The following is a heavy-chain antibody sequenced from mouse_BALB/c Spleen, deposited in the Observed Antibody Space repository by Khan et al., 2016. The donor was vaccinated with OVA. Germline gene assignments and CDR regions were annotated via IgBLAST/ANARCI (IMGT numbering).Heavy chain of an antibody. Sequence: QVQLQQSGAELAKPGASVKMSCKASGYTFINYWIPWVKQRPGQGLEWIGYINPSTGYTEYNQNFKDKATLTADKSSSTAYMQLSSLTSEDSAVYYCARRGLRGDFDYWGQGTTLTVSS. J-gene: IGHJ2*01. D-gene: IGHD1-1*01. CDR1: GYTFINYW. CDR3: ARRGLRGDFDY. CDR2: INPSTGYT. V-gene: IGHV1-7*01.